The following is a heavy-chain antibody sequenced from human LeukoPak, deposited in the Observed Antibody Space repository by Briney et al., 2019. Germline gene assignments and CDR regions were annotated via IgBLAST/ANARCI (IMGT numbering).Heavy chain of an antibody. CDR1: GGYIGSFY. V-gene: IGHV4-59*01. CDR2: IYSSGST. J-gene: IGHJ4*02. D-gene: IGHD3-10*01. CDR3: ARASVLLSADF. Sequence: PSETLSLTCTVSGGYIGSFYWSWIWRPPGKGLEWIGNIYSSGSTNYNPSLKSRVTISVDTSKNQFSLRLTSVTAADTAVYYCARASVLLSADFWGQGTLVTVSS.